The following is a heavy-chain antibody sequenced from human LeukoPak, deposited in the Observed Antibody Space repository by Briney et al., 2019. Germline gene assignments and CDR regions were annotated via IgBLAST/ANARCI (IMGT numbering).Heavy chain of an antibody. CDR2: ISAYNGNT. V-gene: IGHV1-18*01. J-gene: IGHJ3*02. D-gene: IGHD1-26*01. Sequence: ASVKVSCKASGYTFTSYGITWVRQAPGQGLEWVGWISAYNGNTNYEQKFQGRLTITTDTSTSTAYMELRSLRSDDTAVYYCARGIDSASPPLGTFEIWGQGTMVTVSS. CDR3: ARGIDSASPPLGTFEI. CDR1: GYTFTSYG.